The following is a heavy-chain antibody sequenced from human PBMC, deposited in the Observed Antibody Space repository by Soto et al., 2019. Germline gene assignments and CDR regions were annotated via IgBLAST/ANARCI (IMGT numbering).Heavy chain of an antibody. CDR1: DYPISSDYY. J-gene: IGHJ3*02. Sequence: SETLSLTCVVSDYPISSDYYWAWLRQPPGKGLEWIGSIYHGGSAYYNPSLNSRVTILVDTSNKQVSLRVTSVTAADTAVYYCARYRYYFDASGNYRTHAFDIWGPGTLVTVSS. CDR2: IYHGGSA. V-gene: IGHV4-38-2*01. CDR3: ARYRYYFDASGNYRTHAFDI. D-gene: IGHD3-22*01.